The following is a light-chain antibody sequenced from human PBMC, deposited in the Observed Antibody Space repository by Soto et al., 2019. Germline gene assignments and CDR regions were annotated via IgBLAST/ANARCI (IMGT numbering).Light chain of an antibody. CDR3: RQDYNLKRLFT. CDR2: GAS. J-gene: IGKJ3*01. V-gene: IGKV3D-7*01. CDR1: QSVSSY. Sequence: ETVMTQSPATLSLSPGERATLSCRASQSVSSYLSWYQQKPGQAPRLLIFGASTRATGIPARFSGSGSGTDFTLTISSLQPEDFAVNYCRQDYNLKRLFTFGPGTKVDIK.